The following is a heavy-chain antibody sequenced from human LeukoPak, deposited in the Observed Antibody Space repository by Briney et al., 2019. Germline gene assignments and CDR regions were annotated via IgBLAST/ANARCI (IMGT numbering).Heavy chain of an antibody. D-gene: IGHD3-22*01. CDR1: GFTFSSHW. J-gene: IGHJ5*02. CDR3: ARDAYYDSSSKRDNWFDP. Sequence: PGGSLRLSCAASGFTFSSHWMHWVRQAPGKGLVCVSRIKSDGTYSDYGDSVRGRFTISRDNAKDTLYLQMNSLRAEDTAVYYCARDAYYDSSSKRDNWFDPWGQGTLVTVSS. CDR2: IKSDGTYS. V-gene: IGHV3-74*01.